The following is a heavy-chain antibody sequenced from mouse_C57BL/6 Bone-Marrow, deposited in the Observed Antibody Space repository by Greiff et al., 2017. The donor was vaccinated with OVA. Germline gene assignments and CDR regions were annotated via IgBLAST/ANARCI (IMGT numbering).Heavy chain of an antibody. D-gene: IGHD1-1*01. Sequence: EVNVVESGGGLVKPGGSLKLSCAASGFTFSSYTMSWVRQTPEKRLEWVATISGGGGNTYYPDSVKGRFTISRDNAKNTLYLQMSSLRSEDTALYYCARPLYGSSPSFDYWGQGTTLTVSS. CDR2: ISGGGGNT. CDR1: GFTFSSYT. J-gene: IGHJ2*01. V-gene: IGHV5-9*01. CDR3: ARPLYGSSPSFDY.